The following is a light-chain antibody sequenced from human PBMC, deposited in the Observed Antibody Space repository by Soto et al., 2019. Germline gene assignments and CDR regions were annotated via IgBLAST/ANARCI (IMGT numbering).Light chain of an antibody. CDR1: SSDVGGYNY. Sequence: QSALTQPASVSGSPGQSITISCTGTSSDVGGYNYVSWYQQHPGKAPKLMIYAVSNRPSGVSNRFFGSKSGNTASLTISGLQAEDEGDYYCSSYTSSTTLVFGGGTKLTVL. V-gene: IGLV2-14*01. CDR2: AVS. J-gene: IGLJ2*01. CDR3: SSYTSSTTLV.